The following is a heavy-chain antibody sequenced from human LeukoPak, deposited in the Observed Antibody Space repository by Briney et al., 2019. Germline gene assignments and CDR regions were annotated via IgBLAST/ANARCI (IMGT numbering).Heavy chain of an antibody. V-gene: IGHV4-39*01. CDR3: VSPRGFSYGYFDY. J-gene: IGHJ4*02. CDR2: IYYSKNA. Sequence: SETLSLTRTVSGGSISSSSAYWGWIRQPPGKGLEWIGSIYYSKNAYYNPSLKSRVTISADTSRNQFSLTLGSVSATDTAVYYCVSPRGFSYGYFDYWGQGTLVTVSS. CDR1: GGSISSSSAY. D-gene: IGHD5-18*01.